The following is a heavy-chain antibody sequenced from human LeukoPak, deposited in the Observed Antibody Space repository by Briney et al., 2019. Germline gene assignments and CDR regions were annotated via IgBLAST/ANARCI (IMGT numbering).Heavy chain of an antibody. CDR3: ARAPYSSGWWTYFDY. CDR2: IYYSGST. Sequence: SETLSLTCTVSGGSISSYYWSWIRQPPGKGLEWIGYIYYSGSTNYSPSLKSRVTISVDTSKNQFSLKLSSVTAADTAVYYCARAPYSSGWWTYFDYWGQGTLVTVSS. V-gene: IGHV4-59*01. CDR1: GGSISSYY. J-gene: IGHJ4*02. D-gene: IGHD6-19*01.